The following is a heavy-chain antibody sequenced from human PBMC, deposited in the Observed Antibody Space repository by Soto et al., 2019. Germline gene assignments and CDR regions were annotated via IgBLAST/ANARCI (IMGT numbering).Heavy chain of an antibody. CDR2: ISGSGGST. V-gene: IGHV3-23*01. CDR3: ANPKLPYYAILTGSPPGDY. Sequence: EVQLLESGGGLVQPGGSLRLSCAASGFTFSSYAMSWVRQAPGKGLEWVSAISGSGGSTYYADSVKGRFTISRDNSKNTLYLQMNRLRAEDTAVYYCANPKLPYYAILTGSPPGDYGGQGPLVTVSS. J-gene: IGHJ4*02. CDR1: GFTFSSYA. D-gene: IGHD3-9*01.